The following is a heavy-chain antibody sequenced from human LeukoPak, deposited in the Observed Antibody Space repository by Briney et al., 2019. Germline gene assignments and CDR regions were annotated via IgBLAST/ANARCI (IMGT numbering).Heavy chain of an antibody. Sequence: GGSLRLSCAASGFTFSSYSMNWVRQAPGKGLEWVSSISSSSSYIYYADSVKGRFTISRDNAKNSLYLQMNSLRAEDMAVYYCARDDYSNVPYYYYGMDVWGQGTTVTVSS. J-gene: IGHJ6*02. V-gene: IGHV3-21*01. CDR2: ISSSSSYI. CDR1: GFTFSSYS. CDR3: ARDDYSNVPYYYYGMDV. D-gene: IGHD4-11*01.